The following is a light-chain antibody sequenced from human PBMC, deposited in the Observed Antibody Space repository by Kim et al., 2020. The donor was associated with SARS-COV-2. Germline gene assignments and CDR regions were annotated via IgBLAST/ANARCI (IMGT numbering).Light chain of an antibody. CDR2: DND. CDR1: NSSIVKNY. Sequence: GQKVPTSGSGSNSSIVKNYVSWYQRLPGTAPKLLIYDNDKRPSGIPDRFSGSKSGTSAALGITGLQPGDEADYYCGTWDSSLSAAVFGGGTQLTVL. J-gene: IGLJ2*01. V-gene: IGLV1-51*01. CDR3: GTWDSSLSAAV.